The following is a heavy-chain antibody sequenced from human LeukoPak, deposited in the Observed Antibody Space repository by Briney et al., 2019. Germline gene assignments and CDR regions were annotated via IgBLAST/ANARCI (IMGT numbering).Heavy chain of an antibody. V-gene: IGHV3-66*01. J-gene: IGHJ4*02. CDR2: IYSGGST. CDR1: GFTFSSYT. Sequence: GGSLRLSCEASGFTFSSYTMNWVRQAPGKGLEWVSVIYSGGSTYYADSVKGRFTISRDNSKNTVYLQMNSLRAEDTAVYYCARNIPVTRWGYWGQGTLVTVSS. CDR3: ARNIPVTRWGY. D-gene: IGHD2-21*01.